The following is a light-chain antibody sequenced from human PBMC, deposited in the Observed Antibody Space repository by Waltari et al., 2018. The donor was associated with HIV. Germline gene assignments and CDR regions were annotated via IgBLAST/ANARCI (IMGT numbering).Light chain of an antibody. Sequence: EIVMTQSPATLSVSPGERATLSCRASQSVSSNLAWYQQRPGQAPRLLIYDQSNRATGSPARFSGSGSGTEFTLTVSSLQSEDFAVYYCQQYNNWPRTFGQGTKV. CDR3: QQYNNWPRT. CDR2: DQS. V-gene: IGKV3-15*01. CDR1: QSVSSN. J-gene: IGKJ1*01.